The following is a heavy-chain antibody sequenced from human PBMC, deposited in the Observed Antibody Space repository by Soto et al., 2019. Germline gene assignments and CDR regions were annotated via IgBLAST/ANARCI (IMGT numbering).Heavy chain of an antibody. D-gene: IGHD4-17*01. J-gene: IGHJ5*02. CDR3: ARYGDYDTGSWFDP. V-gene: IGHV4-59*01. Sequence: WYWIRKNPGKGLEWVGYIYYSGGTNYNPSLKSRVTISLDTSKNQFSLKLGSVTAADTAIYYCARYGDYDTGSWFDPWGQGTLVTVSS. CDR2: IYYSGGT.